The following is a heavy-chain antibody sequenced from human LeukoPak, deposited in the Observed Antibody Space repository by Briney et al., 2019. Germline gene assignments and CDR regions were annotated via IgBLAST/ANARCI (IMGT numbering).Heavy chain of an antibody. CDR1: GYSFTSYW. D-gene: IGHD5-24*01. V-gene: IGHV5-51*01. J-gene: IGHJ5*02. CDR3: ARHNPVRWPLEVGWFDP. Sequence: GESLKISCQGSGYSFTSYWIGWVRQLPGKGLEWMGIIYPGDSDTRYSPSFQGQVTISADKSISTAYLQWSSLKASDTAMYYCARHNPVRWPLEVGWFDPWGQGTLVTVSS. CDR2: IYPGDSDT.